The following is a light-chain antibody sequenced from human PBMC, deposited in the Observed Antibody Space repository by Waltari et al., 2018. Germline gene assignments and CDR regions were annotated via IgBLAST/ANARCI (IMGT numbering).Light chain of an antibody. V-gene: IGKV3-11*01. CDR3: QHRAHWPPDAT. J-gene: IGKJ3*01. CDR1: QSVGSY. CDR2: AAS. Sequence: EIVLTQSPVPLSLSPGERATLSCRASQSVGSYLAWYQQKPGQAPRLLIYAASNRATGIPARFSGSGSGTDFTLTISSLEPEDSAVYYCQHRAHWPPDATFGPGTKVDIK.